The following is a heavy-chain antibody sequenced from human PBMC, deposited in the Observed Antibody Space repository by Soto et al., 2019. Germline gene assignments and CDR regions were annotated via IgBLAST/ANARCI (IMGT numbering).Heavy chain of an antibody. CDR3: ARYDFGTFDN. V-gene: IGHV4-4*02. D-gene: IGHD4-17*01. Sequence: SETLSLTCAVSGDSVSSSFWWTWVRQPPGKGLEWIGEIYHTETTNYAPSLKSRVTISLDKSMNQFSLRFNSVTPADTAVYYCARYDFGTFDNWGQGIRVTFSS. CDR2: IYHTETT. J-gene: IGHJ4*02. CDR1: GDSVSSSFW.